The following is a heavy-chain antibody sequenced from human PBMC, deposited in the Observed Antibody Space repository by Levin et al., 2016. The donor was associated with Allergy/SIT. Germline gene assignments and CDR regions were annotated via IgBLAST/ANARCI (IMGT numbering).Heavy chain of an antibody. CDR2: INSDGSST. CDR3: ARGSGSYYNNLDY. D-gene: IGHD3-10*01. Sequence: VRQAPGKGLVWVSRINSDGSSTSYADSVKGRFTISRDNSKNTLYLQMNSLRAEDTAVYYCARGSGSYYNNLDYWGQGTLVTVSS. V-gene: IGHV3-74*01. J-gene: IGHJ4*02.